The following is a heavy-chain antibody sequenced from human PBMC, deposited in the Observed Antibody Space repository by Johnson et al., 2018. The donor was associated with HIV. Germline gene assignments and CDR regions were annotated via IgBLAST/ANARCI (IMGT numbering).Heavy chain of an antibody. Sequence: QVQLVESGGGVVQPGRSLRLSCAASGFTFSSYAMHWVRQAPGKGLEWVAVISYDGSNKYYVDSVKGRFTISRDNAKNSLYLQMNRLRAEDTAVYYCARVGATMVRGVIGDAFDIWGQGTMVTVSS. CDR2: ISYDGSNK. CDR1: GFTFSSYA. D-gene: IGHD3-10*01. CDR3: ARVGATMVRGVIGDAFDI. J-gene: IGHJ3*02. V-gene: IGHV3-30-3*01.